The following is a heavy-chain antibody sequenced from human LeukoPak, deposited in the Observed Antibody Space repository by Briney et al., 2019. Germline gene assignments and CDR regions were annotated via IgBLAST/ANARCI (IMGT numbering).Heavy chain of an antibody. Sequence: GGSLRLSCAASGFTFSSYAMHWVRQAPGKGLEWVAVISYDGSNKYYADSVKGRFTISRDNSKNTLYLQMNSLRAEDTAVYYCAKGRSIAAAGDAFDIWGQGTMVTVSS. CDR3: AKGRSIAAAGDAFDI. V-gene: IGHV3-30-3*01. D-gene: IGHD6-13*01. J-gene: IGHJ3*02. CDR2: ISYDGSNK. CDR1: GFTFSSYA.